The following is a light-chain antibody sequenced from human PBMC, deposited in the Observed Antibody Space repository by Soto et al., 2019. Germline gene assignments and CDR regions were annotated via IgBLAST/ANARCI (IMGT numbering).Light chain of an antibody. CDR3: QQYGSSPRT. J-gene: IGKJ2*01. Sequence: EVVLTQSPGTLSLSPGEGDTLSCRASQGVSDNYLAWYQHKPGQPPRLLIYGASNRATSIPDRFSGSGSGTDFTLTISRLEPEDFAVYFCQQYGSSPRTFCQGTKLDIK. CDR2: GAS. V-gene: IGKV3-20*01. CDR1: QGVSDNY.